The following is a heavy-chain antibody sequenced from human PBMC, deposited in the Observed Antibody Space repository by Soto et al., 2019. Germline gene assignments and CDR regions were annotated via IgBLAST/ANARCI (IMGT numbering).Heavy chain of an antibody. CDR1: GGSVNSGNYY. V-gene: IGHV4-34*01. D-gene: IGHD1-1*01. CDR3: ARVERGTATTVVDAFDI. CDR2: MSHSGGT. Sequence: QVQLQQWGAGLLKPSETLSLTCAVFGGSVNSGNYYWSWIRQPPGKGLEWIGEMSHSGGTHFNPSLKSRVTISVDTSKNQFSLKMSSVTAADTALNYCARVERGTATTVVDAFDIWGPWTMVTVSS. J-gene: IGHJ3*02.